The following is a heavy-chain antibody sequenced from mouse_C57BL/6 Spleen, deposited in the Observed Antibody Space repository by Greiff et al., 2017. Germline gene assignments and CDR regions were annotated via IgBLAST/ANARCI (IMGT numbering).Heavy chain of an antibody. Sequence: QVQLQQPGAELVKPGASVKMSCKASGYTFTSYWITWVKQRPGQGLEWIGDIYPCSGCTNYNEKFKSKATLPVDTSSSTAYMQLSSLTAEDAEVCDSAERYYSNYLGVWGTGTTVTVSS. V-gene: IGHV1-55*01. J-gene: IGHJ1*03. CDR3: AERYYSNYLGV. D-gene: IGHD2-5*01. CDR1: GYTFTSYW. CDR2: IYPCSGCT.